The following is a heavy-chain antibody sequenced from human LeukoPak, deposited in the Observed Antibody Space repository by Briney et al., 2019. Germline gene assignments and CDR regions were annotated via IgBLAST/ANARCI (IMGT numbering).Heavy chain of an antibody. Sequence: GRSLRLSCAASGFTFSSYAMSWVRQAPGKGLEWVSGISWNSGSIGYADSVKGRFTISRDNAKNSLYLQMNSLRAEAMALYYCAKGRGYALGWDFDYWGQGTLATVSS. J-gene: IGHJ4*02. CDR2: ISWNSGSI. CDR1: GFTFSSYA. V-gene: IGHV3-9*03. CDR3: AKGRGYALGWDFDY. D-gene: IGHD5-12*01.